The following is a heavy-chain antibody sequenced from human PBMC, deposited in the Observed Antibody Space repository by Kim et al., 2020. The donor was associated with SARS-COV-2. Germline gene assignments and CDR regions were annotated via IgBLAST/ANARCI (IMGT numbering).Heavy chain of an antibody. D-gene: IGHD3-9*01. Sequence: GGSLRLSCVDSGFSFSTYSMNWVRQAPGKGLEWVSSLSSDERYIYYADSVQGRFTISRDNAKNSLYLQMNSLRADDTAVYYCARTAKKFDYLTGYYDYWYFDIWGRGTLVTVSS. CDR3: ARTAKKFDYLTGYYDYWYFDI. CDR1: GFSFSTYS. V-gene: IGHV3-21*01. CDR2: LSSDERYI. J-gene: IGHJ2*01.